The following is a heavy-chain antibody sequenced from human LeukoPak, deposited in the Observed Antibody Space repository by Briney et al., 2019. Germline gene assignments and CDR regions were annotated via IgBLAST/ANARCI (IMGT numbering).Heavy chain of an antibody. V-gene: IGHV4-59*01. CDR2: IYYSGST. CDR3: AREAWSGYWPSYDY. CDR1: GGFTSSYY. Sequence: SETLSLTCTVSGGFTSSYYWSWIRQPPGKGLEWIGYIYYSGSTNYNPSLKSRVTISVDTSKNQFSLKLSSVTAADTAVYYCAREAWSGYWPSYDYWGQGTLVTVSS. D-gene: IGHD3-3*01. J-gene: IGHJ4*02.